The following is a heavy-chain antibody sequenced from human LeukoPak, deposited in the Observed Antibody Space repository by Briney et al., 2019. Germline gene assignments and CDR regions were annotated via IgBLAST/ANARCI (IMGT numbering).Heavy chain of an antibody. CDR2: INPYSGAI. V-gene: IGHV1-2*02. Sequence: ASVKVSCKSSGFTFTDEYIHWVRQTPGQGLEWMGWINPYSGAINYAQKFQGRVTLTRDTSISTAYMELSRLTSGDTAVYYCARDPKSQLLLDYWGQGTLVTVSS. D-gene: IGHD2-2*01. J-gene: IGHJ4*02. CDR3: ARDPKSQLLLDY. CDR1: GFTFTDEY.